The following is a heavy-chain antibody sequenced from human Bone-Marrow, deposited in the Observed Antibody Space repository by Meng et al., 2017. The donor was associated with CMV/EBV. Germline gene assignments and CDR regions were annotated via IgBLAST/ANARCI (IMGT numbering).Heavy chain of an antibody. CDR1: GGSISSYS. D-gene: IGHD6-6*01. CDR3: ARDEGQLGGMDV. Sequence: SETLSLTCTVSGGSISSYSWSWIRQPPGKGLEWIGYIYYSGSTNYNPSLKSRVTISVDTSKNQFSLKLSSVTAADTAVYYCARDEGQLGGMDVCGQGTTVTVSS. CDR2: IYYSGST. J-gene: IGHJ6*02. V-gene: IGHV4-59*01.